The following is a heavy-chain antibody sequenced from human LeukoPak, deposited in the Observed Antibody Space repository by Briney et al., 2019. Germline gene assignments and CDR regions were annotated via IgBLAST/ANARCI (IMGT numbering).Heavy chain of an antibody. CDR2: IIPIVNMV. V-gene: IGHV1-69*04. D-gene: IGHD5-12*01. CDR3: ARVRSRRDGYNLVY. Sequence: ASVKVSCKASGDAFSTYVFTWVRQAPGQGLEWMGRIIPIVNMVDYAEEFQGRVSITADKSTSTAYMEVSGLRSEDTAVYYCARVRSRRDGYNLVYWGQGTLVTVSS. CDR1: GDAFSTYV. J-gene: IGHJ4*02.